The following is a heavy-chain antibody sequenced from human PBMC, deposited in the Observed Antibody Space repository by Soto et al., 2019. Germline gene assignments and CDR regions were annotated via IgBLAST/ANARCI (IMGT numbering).Heavy chain of an antibody. CDR1: RFIFSDYA. CDR2: IGGSNTDR. D-gene: IGHD1-26*01. Sequence: DVQLLQSGGGLVQPGGSLTLSCAASRFIFSDYAMNWVRKAPGKGLEWVSSIGGSNTDRYYADSVKGRFIISRDNSKNTMYLQMNSLRDDDTAVYYCAKDAVSYNGKWDWFDSWGQGTLVTVSS. J-gene: IGHJ5*01. CDR3: AKDAVSYNGKWDWFDS. V-gene: IGHV3-23*01.